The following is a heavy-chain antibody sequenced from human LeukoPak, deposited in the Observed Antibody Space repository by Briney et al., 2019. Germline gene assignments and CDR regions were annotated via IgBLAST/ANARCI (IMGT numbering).Heavy chain of an antibody. CDR1: GFSFRRFW. J-gene: IGHJ3*02. CDR2: INGDGDGK. D-gene: IGHD3-10*01. CDR3: ARDSSPDSATTYYGALDM. V-gene: IGHV3-7*01. Sequence: PSGGPLRLSCAGSGFSFRRFWMTWVRQAPGRGLEWVANINGDGDGKRYADSVKDRFTISRDNARSLVFLQIHSLRDEDTALYYCARDSSPDSATTYYGALDMWGQGTMVTVSS.